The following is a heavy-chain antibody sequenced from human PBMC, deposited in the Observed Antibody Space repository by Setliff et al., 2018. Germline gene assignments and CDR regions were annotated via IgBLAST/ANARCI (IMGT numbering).Heavy chain of an antibody. CDR1: GYTFTSYA. CDR3: ARRVYSSSSGYYHYYMDV. Sequence: SVKVSCKASGYTFTSYAISWVRQAPGQGLEWMGGIIPIFGTANYAQKFQGRVTITADESTSTAYMELSSLRSGDTAVYYCARRVYSSSSGYYHYYMDVWGKGTTVTVSS. CDR2: IIPIFGTA. J-gene: IGHJ6*03. V-gene: IGHV1-69*13. D-gene: IGHD6-6*01.